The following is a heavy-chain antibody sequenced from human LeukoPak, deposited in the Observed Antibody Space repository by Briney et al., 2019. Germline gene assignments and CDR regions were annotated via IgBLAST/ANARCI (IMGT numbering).Heavy chain of an antibody. D-gene: IGHD3-10*01. Sequence: ASVKVSCKASGYTFTSYGISWVRQAPGQGLEWMGWISAYNGNTNYAQKLQGRVTMTTDTSTSTAYMELRSLRSDDTAVYYCARDLQRYYYGSGSHYFDYWGRGTLVTVSS. CDR3: ARDLQRYYYGSGSHYFDY. V-gene: IGHV1-18*01. J-gene: IGHJ4*02. CDR1: GYTFTSYG. CDR2: ISAYNGNT.